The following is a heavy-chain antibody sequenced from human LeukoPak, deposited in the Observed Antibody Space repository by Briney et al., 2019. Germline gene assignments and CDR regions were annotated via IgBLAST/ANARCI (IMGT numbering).Heavy chain of an antibody. J-gene: IGHJ4*02. Sequence: GGSLRLSCAASGFTFSNYVMHWVRQAPGKGLVWVSRIKSDGITITYADSVKGRFTISRGNAKNTLYLQMNSLRAEDTAVYYCLRDLNWSLDQWGQGTLVTVSS. V-gene: IGHV3-74*01. CDR1: GFTFSNYV. CDR3: LRDLNWSLDQ. CDR2: IKSDGITI. D-gene: IGHD1-20*01.